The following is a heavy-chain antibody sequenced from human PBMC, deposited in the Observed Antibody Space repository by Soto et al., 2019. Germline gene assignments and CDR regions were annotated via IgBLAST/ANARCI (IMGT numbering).Heavy chain of an antibody. Sequence: QVQLVQSGAEVKKPGASVKVSCKASGYTFTSYDINWVRQATGQGLEWMGWMNPNSGNTGNAQKFQGRITMTRNTSISTAYMEVSRLRSEETAVYYCARSVEWLASFDYWGQGTLVTVSS. V-gene: IGHV1-8*01. CDR2: MNPNSGNT. CDR3: ARSVEWLASFDY. D-gene: IGHD6-19*01. J-gene: IGHJ4*02. CDR1: GYTFTSYD.